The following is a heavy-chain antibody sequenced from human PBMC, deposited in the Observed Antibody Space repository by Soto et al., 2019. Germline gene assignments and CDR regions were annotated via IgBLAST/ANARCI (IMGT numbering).Heavy chain of an antibody. CDR3: AKNPGYYYDSTGYHFDY. Sequence: GGSLTLSCAAPDFTFSNYAMSWVRQAPGKGLEWVSAISYGGGTTYYADSVKGRFTISRDNSKNTLYLQMNSLRAEDTAVYYCAKNPGYYYDSTGYHFDYWGQGT. CDR1: DFTFSNYA. V-gene: IGHV3-23*01. CDR2: ISYGGGTT. J-gene: IGHJ4*02. D-gene: IGHD3-22*01.